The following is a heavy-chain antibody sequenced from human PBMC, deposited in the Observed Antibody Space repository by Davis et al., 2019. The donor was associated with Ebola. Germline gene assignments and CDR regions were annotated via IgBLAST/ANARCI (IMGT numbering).Heavy chain of an antibody. D-gene: IGHD2-15*01. CDR3: ARDRVCSGAICHAYFDF. CDR2: INPNSGDT. V-gene: IGHV1-2*04. J-gene: IGHJ4*02. Sequence: AASVKVSCKASGYTFTGYYIHWVRQAPGQGLEWMGWINPNSGDTKYSQKFQGWVTMSRDTPISTAYMELNRLTSDDTAVYYCARDRVCSGAICHAYFDFWGQGTLVTVSS. CDR1: GYTFTGYY.